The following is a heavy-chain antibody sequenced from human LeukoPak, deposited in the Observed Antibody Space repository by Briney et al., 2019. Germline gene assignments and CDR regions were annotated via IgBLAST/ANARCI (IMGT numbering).Heavy chain of an antibody. CDR2: ISAYNGNT. CDR3: ARVLNPGYSSSIDY. CDR1: GYTFTSYG. V-gene: IGHV1-18*01. D-gene: IGHD6-6*01. J-gene: IGHJ4*02. Sequence: ASVKVSCKASGYTFTSYGISWVRQAPGQGLEWMGWISAYNGNTNYAQKLQGRVTMTTDTSTSTAYMELSRLRSDDTAVYYCARVLNPGYSSSIDYWGQGTLVTVSS.